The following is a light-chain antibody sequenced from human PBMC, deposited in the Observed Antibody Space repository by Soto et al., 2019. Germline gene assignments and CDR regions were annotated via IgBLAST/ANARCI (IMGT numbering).Light chain of an antibody. V-gene: IGKV3-20*01. CDR2: GAS. CDR3: HQYESSLT. CDR1: QTVTSTF. Sequence: EIVLTQSPGTLPLSPGERATLSCRASQTVTSTFLAWYQQKPGQAPRLLIYGASRRATGIPERFSGSGSGTDFSLTITRLEPEDGAVHYCHQYESSLTFGQVTKV. J-gene: IGKJ1*01.